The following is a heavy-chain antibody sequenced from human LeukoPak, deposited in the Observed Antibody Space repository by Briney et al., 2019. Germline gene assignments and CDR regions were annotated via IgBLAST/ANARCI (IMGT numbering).Heavy chain of an antibody. CDR1: GDTLTELS. CDR2: FEPEDGQT. J-gene: IGHJ4*02. V-gene: IGHV1-24*01. CDR3: ATGRPGSLLDY. Sequence: ASVKVSCKVSGDTLTELSMHWVRQAPGKGLEWMGGFEPEDGQTMYAQMFQDRLTMTEDTSTDTGYMELSSLRSEDTAVYYCATGRPGSLLDYWGQGSLVTVSS. D-gene: IGHD1-1*01.